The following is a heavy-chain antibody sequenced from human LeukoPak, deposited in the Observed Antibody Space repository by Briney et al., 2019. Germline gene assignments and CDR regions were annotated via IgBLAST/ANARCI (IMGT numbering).Heavy chain of an antibody. CDR1: GFTFSSYW. V-gene: IGHV3-74*03. CDR3: AREGRVSGYDFDC. J-gene: IGHJ4*02. CDR2: INSDGSSI. Sequence: GGSLRLSCAASGFTFSSYWMPWVRQAPRKGLVWVSRINSDGSSITYADSVKGRFTISRDNAKNTLYLQMNSLRVEDTAVYCAREGRVSGYDFDCWGQGTLVTVSS. D-gene: IGHD5-12*01.